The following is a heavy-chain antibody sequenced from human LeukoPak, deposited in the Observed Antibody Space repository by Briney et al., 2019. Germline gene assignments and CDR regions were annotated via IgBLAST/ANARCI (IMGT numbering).Heavy chain of an antibody. J-gene: IGHJ4*02. CDR2: IYCTGRT. CDR3: ASLGKLGYYFDY. V-gene: IGHV4-39*01. D-gene: IGHD3-16*01. CDR1: GGSISSSSYY. Sequence: SETLSLTCTVSGGSISSSSYYWGWIRQPPGKGLEWIGSIYCTGRTYYNPALERRITISVDTSKTQFPLKLSPVTAADTAMYYCASLGKLGYYFDYWGQGTLVTVSS.